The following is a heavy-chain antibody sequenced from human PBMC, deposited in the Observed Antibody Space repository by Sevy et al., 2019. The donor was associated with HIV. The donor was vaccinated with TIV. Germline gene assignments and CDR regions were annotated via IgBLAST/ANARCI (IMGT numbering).Heavy chain of an antibody. CDR3: AAGTGTIDFDY. J-gene: IGHJ4*02. D-gene: IGHD1-7*01. CDR2: IKSKTDAATR. V-gene: IGHV3-15*01. CDR1: GFTFSEAW. Sequence: GGSLRLSCAASGFTFSEAWMSWVRQAPGKGLEWVGRIKSKTDAATRDFAAPVRGRFSISRDDSANTVYLVMNNLKPEDTGVYYCAAGTGTIDFDYWGQGTLVTVSS.